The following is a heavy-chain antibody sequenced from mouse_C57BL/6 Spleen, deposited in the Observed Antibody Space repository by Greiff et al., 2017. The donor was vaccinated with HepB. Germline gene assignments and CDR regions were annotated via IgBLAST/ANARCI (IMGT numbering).Heavy chain of an antibody. J-gene: IGHJ1*01. Sequence: ESGGGLVKPGGSLKLSCAASGFTFSDYGMHWVRQAPEKGLEWVAYISSGSSTIYYADTVKGRFTISRDNAKNTLFLQMTSLRSEDTAMYYCARRYYGSSPYWYFDVWGSGTTVTVSS. CDR1: GFTFSDYG. V-gene: IGHV5-17*01. D-gene: IGHD1-1*01. CDR2: ISSGSSTI. CDR3: ARRYYGSSPYWYFDV.